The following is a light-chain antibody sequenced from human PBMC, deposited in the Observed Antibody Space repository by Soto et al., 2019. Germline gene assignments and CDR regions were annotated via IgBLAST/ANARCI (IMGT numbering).Light chain of an antibody. CDR3: QSYDNSLSGSWV. CDR2: EVS. J-gene: IGLJ3*02. Sequence: QSALTQPASVSGSPGQSITISCTGTSSDVDNYNYVSWYQQHPGKAPKLLIYEVSNRPSGVSNRFSGSKSGTSASLAINGLQAEDEAHYYCQSYDNSLSGSWVFGGGTKLTVL. V-gene: IGLV2-14*01. CDR1: SSDVDNYNY.